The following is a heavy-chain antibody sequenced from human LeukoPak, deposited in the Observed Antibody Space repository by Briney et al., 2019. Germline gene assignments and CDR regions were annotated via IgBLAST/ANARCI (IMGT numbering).Heavy chain of an antibody. V-gene: IGHV3-53*01. CDR1: GFTVSSNY. Sequence: GGSLRLSFAASGFTVSSNYMSWVRQAPGKGREWVSVIYTGGSTYYADSVKGRFTISRDNSKNTLYLQMNSLRAEDTAVYYCARVRPHPIIDVWGKGTTVTVSS. J-gene: IGHJ6*03. CDR2: IYTGGST. D-gene: IGHD6-6*01. CDR3: ARVRPHPIIDV.